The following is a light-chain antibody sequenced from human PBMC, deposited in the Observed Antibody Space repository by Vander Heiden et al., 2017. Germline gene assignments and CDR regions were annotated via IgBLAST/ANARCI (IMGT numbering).Light chain of an antibody. J-gene: IGLJ3*02. CDR2: DDS. Sequence: SYVLTQPPSVSVAPGQTVRITGGGHNIGSRSVHWYQQQPGQAPVLVVYDDSDRASGIPERFSGSNSGNTATLTISRVEAGDEADYYCQVWDSSSDPVFGGGTKLTVL. CDR3: QVWDSSSDPV. CDR1: NIGSRS. V-gene: IGLV3-21*02.